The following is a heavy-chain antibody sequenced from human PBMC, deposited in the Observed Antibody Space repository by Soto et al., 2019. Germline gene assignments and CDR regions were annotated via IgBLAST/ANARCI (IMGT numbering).Heavy chain of an antibody. CDR1: GFSLTTSGVG. CDR3: AHSFSSSRVYYDSSASSWWFDP. D-gene: IGHD3-22*01. V-gene: IGHV2-5*01. J-gene: IGHJ5*02. Sequence: QITLEESGPMLPKPTQTLTLTCTFSGFSLTTSGVGVGWIRQPPGKAREWLALIFWNDDKRYNPSLKTRLSISKDTSKNQVVLTLTNVDPVDTATYFCAHSFSSSRVYYDSSASSWWFDPWGQGTLVTVSS. CDR2: IFWNDDK.